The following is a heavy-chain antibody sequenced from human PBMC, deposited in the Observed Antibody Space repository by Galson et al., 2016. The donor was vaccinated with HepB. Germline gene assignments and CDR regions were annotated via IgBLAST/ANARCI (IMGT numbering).Heavy chain of an antibody. CDR2: IYPGDSDT. J-gene: IGHJ6*02. CDR3: ATVTIRDYFYYGMDV. D-gene: IGHD4-17*01. CDR1: GYRFGGYW. Sequence: QSGAEVKKPGESLKISCEGSGYRFGGYWIAWVRQRPGNGLEWMGTIYPGDSDTRYSPSFQGQVTISADKSISTAYLQWSSLEASDTAIYYCATVTIRDYFYYGMDVWGQGTLVTVSS. V-gene: IGHV5-51*01.